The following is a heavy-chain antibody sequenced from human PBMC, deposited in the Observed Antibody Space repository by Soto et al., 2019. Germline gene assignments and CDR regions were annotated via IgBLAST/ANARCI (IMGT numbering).Heavy chain of an antibody. Sequence: GGSLSLSCAVSGFTFSSYWMSWLRRDPGKGLEWLANIKQDGREKYYVESVKGRFTISRGDAKNSLSLQMNSVRAEDTALYYCARAGSSRFDYWGQGTLVTVSS. CDR3: ARAGSSRFDY. CDR2: IKQDGREK. D-gene: IGHD2-15*01. CDR1: GFTFSSYW. V-gene: IGHV3-7*01. J-gene: IGHJ4*02.